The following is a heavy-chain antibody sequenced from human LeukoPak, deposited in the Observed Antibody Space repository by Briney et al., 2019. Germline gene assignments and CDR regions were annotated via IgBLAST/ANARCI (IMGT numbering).Heavy chain of an antibody. CDR3: ARVGLRFLALYNWFDP. V-gene: IGHV4-34*01. CDR1: GGSFSGYY. D-gene: IGHD3-3*01. Sequence: SETLCLTCAVYGGSFSGYYWSWIRQPPGKGLEWIGEINHSGSTNYNPSLKSRVTISVDTSKNQFSLKLSSVTAADTAVYYCARVGLRFLALYNWFDPWGQGTLVTVSS. CDR2: INHSGST. J-gene: IGHJ5*02.